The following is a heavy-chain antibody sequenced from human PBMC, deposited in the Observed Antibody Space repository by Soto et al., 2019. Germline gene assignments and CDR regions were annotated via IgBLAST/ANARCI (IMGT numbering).Heavy chain of an antibody. J-gene: IGHJ6*02. CDR2: ISAYNGNT. CDR1: GYTFTTYG. CDR3: PRDLYIYAYYAMDV. V-gene: IGHV1-18*04. D-gene: IGHD5-18*01. Sequence: QVHLVQSGAEVKKPGASGKVSCKTSGYTFTTYGISWVRQAPGQGLEGMGWISAYNGNTNYAQKLQGRVTMTTDTSTSTAYMELRSLRSDDTAVYYCPRDLYIYAYYAMDVWGQGTTVTVSS.